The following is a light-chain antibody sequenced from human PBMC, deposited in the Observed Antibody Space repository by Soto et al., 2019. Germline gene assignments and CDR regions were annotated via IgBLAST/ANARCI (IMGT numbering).Light chain of an antibody. CDR3: QQTYSPPLT. CDR1: HNINNF. CDR2: ASS. Sequence: DIQMTQSPSSLSASVGDRVTITCRAGHNINNFLNWYRQKPGEAPKLLIYASSTLHSGVSSRFSGSGSGTDFTLTISSLQPEDFATYYRQQTYSPPLTFGGGTKVDIK. J-gene: IGKJ4*01. V-gene: IGKV1-39*01.